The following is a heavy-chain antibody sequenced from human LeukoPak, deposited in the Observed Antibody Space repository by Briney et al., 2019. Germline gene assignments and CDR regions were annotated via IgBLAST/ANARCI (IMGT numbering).Heavy chain of an antibody. J-gene: IGHJ6*02. CDR2: ISYDGSNK. CDR1: GFTFSSYG. Sequence: GGSLRLSCAASGFTFSSYGMHWVRQAPGKGLEWVAVISYDGSNKYYADSVKGRFTISRDNSKNTLYLQMNSLRAEDTAVCYCAKDTSSGFWSGLAVWGQGTTVTVSS. V-gene: IGHV3-30*18. D-gene: IGHD3-3*01. CDR3: AKDTSSGFWSGLAV.